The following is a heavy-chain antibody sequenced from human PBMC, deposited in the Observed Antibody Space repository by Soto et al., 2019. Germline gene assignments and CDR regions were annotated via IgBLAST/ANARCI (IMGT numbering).Heavy chain of an antibody. CDR2: IYPCDSDT. D-gene: IGHD3-10*01. CDR3: ARVRVAYYGMDV. CDR1: GYSCTSYW. J-gene: IGHJ6*02. Sequence: XEFLKMCFKGAGYSCTSYWIGWVRQIPGKGLEWMGIIYPCDSDTRYSPSFQGQVTISADKSISTAYLQWSSLKASDTAMYYCARVRVAYYGMDVWGQGTTVPVSS. V-gene: IGHV5-51*01.